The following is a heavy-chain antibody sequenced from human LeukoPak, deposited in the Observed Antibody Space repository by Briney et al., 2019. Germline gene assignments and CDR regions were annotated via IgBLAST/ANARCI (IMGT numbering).Heavy chain of an antibody. CDR3: ARVRYRSYYPADAFDI. D-gene: IGHD1-26*01. J-gene: IGHJ3*02. CDR2: IYHSGST. CDR1: GYSISSGYY. V-gene: IGHV4-38-2*02. Sequence: SETLSLTCTVSGYSISSGYYWGWIRQPPGEGLEWIGSIYHSGSTYYNPSLKSRVTISVDTSKNQFSLKLSSVTAADTAVYYCARVRYRSYYPADAFDIWGQGTMVTVSS.